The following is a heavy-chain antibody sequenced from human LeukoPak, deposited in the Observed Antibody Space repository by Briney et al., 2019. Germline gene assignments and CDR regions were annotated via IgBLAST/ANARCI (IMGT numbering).Heavy chain of an antibody. D-gene: IGHD3-3*01. V-gene: IGHV4-59*12. CDR2: ISYRGST. J-gene: IGHJ4*02. CDR1: GGSMNTYY. CDR3: ARDRPYDFWSGYYPISFDY. Sequence: PSETLSLTCTVSGGSMNTYYWSWIRQPPGKALEWIGYISYRGSTNSNPSLKSRVTMSVDTSKNQFSLKLSSVTAADTAVYYCARDRPYDFWSGYYPISFDYWGQGTLVTVSS.